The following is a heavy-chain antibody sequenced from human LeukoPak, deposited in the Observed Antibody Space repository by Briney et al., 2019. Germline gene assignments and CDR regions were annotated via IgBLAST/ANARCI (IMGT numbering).Heavy chain of an antibody. CDR2: INHSGST. Sequence: PSETLSLTCAVYGGSFSGYYWSWIRQPPGKGLEWIGEINHSGSTNYNPSLKSRVTISVDTSKNQFSLKLSSVTAADTAVYYCARDRYYDSNQYYFDYWGQGTLVTVSS. CDR3: ARDRYYDSNQYYFDY. J-gene: IGHJ4*02. D-gene: IGHD3-22*01. V-gene: IGHV4-34*01. CDR1: GGSFSGYY.